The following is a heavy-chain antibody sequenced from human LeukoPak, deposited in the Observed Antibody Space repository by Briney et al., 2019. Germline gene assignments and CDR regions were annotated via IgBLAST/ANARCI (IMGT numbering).Heavy chain of an antibody. J-gene: IGHJ4*02. CDR3: ARLSWESGFDY. CDR1: GGSISSSSYY. V-gene: IGHV4-39*01. D-gene: IGHD1-26*01. CDR2: IYYSGST. Sequence: NSSETLSLTCTVSGGSISSSSYYWGWIRQPPGKGLEWIGSIYYSGSTYYNPSLKSRVTISVDTSKNQFSLKLSSVTAADTAVYYCARLSWESGFDYWGQGTLVTVSS.